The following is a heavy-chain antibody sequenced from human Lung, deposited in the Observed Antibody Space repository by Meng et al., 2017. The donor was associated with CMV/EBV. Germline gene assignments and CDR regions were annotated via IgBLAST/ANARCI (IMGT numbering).Heavy chain of an antibody. Sequence: SXAASGFTFSTSWMTWVRQAPGKGLEWVANIREDGSSKYYADPVKGRFTISRDNAKNSLFLQMSSLRAEDTAMYYCARAGLGYCSVTSCYNDYWXQGTLVTVSS. CDR3: ARAGLGYCSVTSCYNDY. CDR1: GFTFSTSW. CDR2: IREDGSSK. J-gene: IGHJ4*02. D-gene: IGHD2-2*02. V-gene: IGHV3-7*01.